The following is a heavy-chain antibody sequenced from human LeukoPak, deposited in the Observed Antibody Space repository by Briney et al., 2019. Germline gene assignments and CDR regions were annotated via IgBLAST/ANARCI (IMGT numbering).Heavy chain of an antibody. Sequence: GGSLRFSCAASGFTFTTYGLHWVRQAPGKGLEWVAAIASNGGSEYYADSVKGRFTISRDNSKNTLFLQMNSLRPDDTAVYYCAKRGHYSINWYHYFDYWGQGTLVTVSS. D-gene: IGHD6-13*01. J-gene: IGHJ4*02. CDR1: GFTFTTYG. V-gene: IGHV3-30*18. CDR3: AKRGHYSINWYHYFDY. CDR2: IASNGGSE.